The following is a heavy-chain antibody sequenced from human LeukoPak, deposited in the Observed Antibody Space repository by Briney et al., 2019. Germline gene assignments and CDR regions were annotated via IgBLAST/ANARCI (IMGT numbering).Heavy chain of an antibody. D-gene: IGHD4-17*01. CDR2: IKSKTDGGTT. CDR1: GFNVNSNY. V-gene: IGHV3-15*01. J-gene: IGHJ3*02. CDR3: TTDRHDYGDYRGAFDI. Sequence: GGSLRLSCAASGFNVNSNYMTWVRQAPGKGLEWVGRIKSKTDGGTTDYAAPVKGRFTISRDDSKNTLYLQMNSLKTEDTAVYYCTTDRHDYGDYRGAFDIWGQGTMVTVSS.